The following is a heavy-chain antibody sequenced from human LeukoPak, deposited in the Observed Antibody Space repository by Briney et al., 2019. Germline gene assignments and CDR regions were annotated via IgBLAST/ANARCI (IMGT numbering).Heavy chain of an antibody. Sequence: GGSLRLSCEASGFTFGTYGMTWVRQAPGKGLEWVSGITGSSTWTYYADSVRGRSTISRDNSKNTLHLQMNNLTADDTAIYYCARELVSLGTGYFDLWGRGTLVTASS. D-gene: IGHD7-27*01. CDR1: GFTFGTYG. CDR3: ARELVSLGTGYFDL. V-gene: IGHV3-23*01. CDR2: ITGSSTWT. J-gene: IGHJ2*01.